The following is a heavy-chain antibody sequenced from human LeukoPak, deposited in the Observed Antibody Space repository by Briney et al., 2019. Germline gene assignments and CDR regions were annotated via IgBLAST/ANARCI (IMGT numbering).Heavy chain of an antibody. Sequence: PSETLSLTCAVSGGSISISNSNWWSWVRQPPGKGLEWIGEIYHSGSTNYNPSLKSRVTISVDKSKNQFSLELTSVTAADTAVYYCAREGGFYRPLDYSGQGTLVTVSS. V-gene: IGHV4-4*02. D-gene: IGHD3-3*01. CDR3: AREGGFYRPLDY. CDR2: IYHSGST. CDR1: GGSISISNSNW. J-gene: IGHJ4*02.